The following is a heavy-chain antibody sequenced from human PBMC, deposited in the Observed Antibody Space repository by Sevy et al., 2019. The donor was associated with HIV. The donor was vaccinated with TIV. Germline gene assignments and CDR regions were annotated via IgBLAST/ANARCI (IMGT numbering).Heavy chain of an antibody. CDR1: GYTVASNG. Sequence: ASVKVSCKASGYTVASNGISWVRQAPGQGLEWMGWIGIYNGNAKSAQKFQGRVTMTTDTSTSTAYMELGSLRSDDTAVYYCARVTTYYYGSATYFDYWGQGTLVTVSS. CDR2: IGIYNGNA. V-gene: IGHV1-18*01. D-gene: IGHD3-10*01. CDR3: ARVTTYYYGSATYFDY. J-gene: IGHJ4*02.